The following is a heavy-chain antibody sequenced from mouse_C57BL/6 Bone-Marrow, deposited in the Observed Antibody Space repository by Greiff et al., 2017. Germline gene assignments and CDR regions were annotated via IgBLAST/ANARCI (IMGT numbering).Heavy chain of an antibody. CDR2: ISSGGSYT. CDR1: GFTFSSYG. CDR3: ARRGVAHFDY. D-gene: IGHD1-1*02. V-gene: IGHV5-6*02. Sequence: EVMLVESGGDLVKPGGSLKLSCAASGFTFSSYGMSWVRPTPDKRLEWVATISSGGSYTYYPDSVKGRFTISRDNAKNTLYLQRSSLESEDTAMYYCARRGVAHFDYWGKGTTLTVSS. J-gene: IGHJ2*01.